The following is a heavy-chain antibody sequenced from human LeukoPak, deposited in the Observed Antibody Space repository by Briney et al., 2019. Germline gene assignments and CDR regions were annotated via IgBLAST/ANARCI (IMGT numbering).Heavy chain of an antibody. CDR1: GFTFSNYV. V-gene: IGHV3-23*01. J-gene: IGHJ4*02. CDR3: AKERPSRWLRLTCYFDY. D-gene: IGHD5-12*01. CDR2: ISGSGGNT. Sequence: PGGSLTLSCAASGFTFSNYVMSWVRQVPGKGLEWVSTISGSGGNTFYADSVKGRFTISRDNSKDTLYLQMDSLRADDTAIYYCAKERPSRWLRLTCYFDYWGQGTLVTVSS.